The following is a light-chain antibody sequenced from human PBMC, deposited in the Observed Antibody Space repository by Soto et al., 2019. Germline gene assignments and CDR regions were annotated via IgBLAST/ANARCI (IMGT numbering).Light chain of an antibody. V-gene: IGKV3-20*01. CDR3: QQYVSSPRT. J-gene: IGKJ1*01. CDR2: GAT. Sequence: EMVLTQSPGTLSLSPGERATLFCRASQSFTTSQLACYQQRPGQAPRVLIVGATRRATGIPDRFSGSGSGTDFSLTISRLEPEDGAVYYCQQYVSSPRTFGEGTTVEI. CDR1: QSFTTSQ.